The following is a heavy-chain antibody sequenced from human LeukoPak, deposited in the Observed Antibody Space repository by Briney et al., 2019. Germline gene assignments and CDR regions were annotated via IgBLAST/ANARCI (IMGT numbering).Heavy chain of an antibody. V-gene: IGHV4-4*07. CDR1: GGSISSYY. D-gene: IGHD2-2*01. J-gene: IGHJ3*02. CDR3: ARGKVPAAKNDAFDI. CDR2: IYTSGST. Sequence: SGTPSLTCTVSGGSISSYYWSWIRQPPGKGLEWIWRIYTSGSTNYNPSLKSRVTISVDKSKNQFSLKLSSVTAADTAVYYCARGKVPAAKNDAFDIWGQGTMVTVSS.